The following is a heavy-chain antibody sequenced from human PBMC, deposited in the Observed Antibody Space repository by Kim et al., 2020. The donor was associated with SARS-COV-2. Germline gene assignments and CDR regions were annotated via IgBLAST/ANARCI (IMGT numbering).Heavy chain of an antibody. CDR2: ISAYNGNT. D-gene: IGHD3-3*01. CDR1: GYTFTSYG. J-gene: IGHJ6*02. CDR3: ARGGYDFWSGYTYHYYYYGMDV. Sequence: ASVKVSCKASGYTFTSYGISWVRQAPGQGLEWMGWISAYNGNTNYAQKLQGRVTMTTDTSTSTAYMELRSLRSDDTAVYYCARGGYDFWSGYTYHYYYYGMDVWGQGTTVTVSS. V-gene: IGHV1-18*01.